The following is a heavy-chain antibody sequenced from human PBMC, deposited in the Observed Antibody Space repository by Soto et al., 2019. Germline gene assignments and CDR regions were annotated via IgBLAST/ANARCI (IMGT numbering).Heavy chain of an antibody. J-gene: IGHJ4*02. D-gene: IGHD4-17*01. CDR3: ARIQPSYGDYEFDY. Sequence: QVTLKESGPVLVKPTETLTLTCTVSGFSLSNARMGVSWIRQPPGKALEWLAHIFSNDETSYSTSLKSRLTSSKDTSKSQVVLTMTNMDPVDTATYYCARIQPSYGDYEFDYWGQGTLVTVSS. CDR1: GFSLSNARMG. CDR2: IFSNDET. V-gene: IGHV2-26*01.